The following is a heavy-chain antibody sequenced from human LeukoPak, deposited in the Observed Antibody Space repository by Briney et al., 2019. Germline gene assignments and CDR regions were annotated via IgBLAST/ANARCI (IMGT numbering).Heavy chain of an antibody. CDR3: ARERDQSWGVVDY. J-gene: IGHJ4*02. CDR2: ISGSGGST. CDR1: GFTFSSYG. D-gene: IGHD3-10*01. Sequence: GGSLRLSCAASGFTFSSYGMGWVRQAPGKGLEWVSVISGSGGSTFYADSVKGRFTISRDNSKNTLYLQMNSLRVEDTAVYYCARERDQSWGVVDYWGQGTLVTVSS. V-gene: IGHV3-23*01.